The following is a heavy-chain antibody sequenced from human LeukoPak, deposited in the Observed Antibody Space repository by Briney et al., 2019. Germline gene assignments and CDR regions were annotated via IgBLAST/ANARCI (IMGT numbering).Heavy chain of an antibody. CDR1: GYSFTSYW. CDR3: AYYDPSLHWSDP. CDR2: IYPGDSDT. V-gene: IGHV5-51*01. J-gene: IGHJ5*02. Sequence: GESLKISCQGSGYSFTSYWIAWVRQMPGKGLEWMGIIYPGDSDTRYSPSFQGQVIISADKYISTAYLQWSSLKASDTAIYYCAYYDPSLHWSDPWGQGTLVTVSS. D-gene: IGHD3-22*01.